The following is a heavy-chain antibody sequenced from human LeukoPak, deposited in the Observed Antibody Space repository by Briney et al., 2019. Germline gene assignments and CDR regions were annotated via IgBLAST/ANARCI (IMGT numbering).Heavy chain of an antibody. CDR3: ARDLALERPYGESLSF. CDR2: TWYDGNNK. CDR1: GFTFSCYG. J-gene: IGHJ4*02. V-gene: IGHV3-33*01. D-gene: IGHD4-17*01. Sequence: GGSLRLSCAASGFTFSCYGMHWVRQAPGKGLEWVAVTWYDGNNKYYADSVKGRFTISRDNSTSTLYLQINSLRAEDTAVYYCARDLALERPYGESLSFWCQGTLVTVSS.